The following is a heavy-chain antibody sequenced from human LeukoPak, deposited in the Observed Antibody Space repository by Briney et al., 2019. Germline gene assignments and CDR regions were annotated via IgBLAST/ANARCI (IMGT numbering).Heavy chain of an antibody. V-gene: IGHV3-74*01. D-gene: IGHD6-19*01. CDR3: AKGAGAVAFNNWFDP. CDR2: ISSDGSDT. CDR1: GFTFSNYW. Sequence: GGSLRLSCAASGFTFSNYWMHWVRQAPGKGPVWVSHISSDGSDTNYADSVKGRFTISRDNSKNTLYLQMNRLRAEDTAIYYCAKGAGAVAFNNWFDPWGQGTLVTVSS. J-gene: IGHJ5*02.